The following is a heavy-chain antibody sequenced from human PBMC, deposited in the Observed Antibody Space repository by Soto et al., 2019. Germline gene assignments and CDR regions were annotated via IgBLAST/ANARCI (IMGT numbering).Heavy chain of an antibody. CDR3: ARRPYMDV. CDR2: IYYSGST. Sequence: SETLSLTCTVSGGSISSYYWSWIRQPPGKGLEWIGYIYYSGSTNYNPSLKSRVTISVDTSKNQFSLKLSSVTAADTAVYYCARRPYMDVWGKGTTVTVSS. CDR1: GGSISSYY. V-gene: IGHV4-59*08. J-gene: IGHJ6*03.